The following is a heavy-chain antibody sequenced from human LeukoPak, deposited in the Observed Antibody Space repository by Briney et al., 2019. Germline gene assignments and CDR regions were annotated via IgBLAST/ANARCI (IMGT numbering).Heavy chain of an antibody. J-gene: IGHJ4*02. CDR3: ARYAVAGTNYFDY. Sequence: SETLSLTCTVSGGSVSSGSYYWSWIRQPPGKGLEWIGYIYYSGSTNYNPSLKSRVTISVDTSKNQFSLKLSSVTAADTAVYYCARYAVAGTNYFDYWGQGTLVTVSS. D-gene: IGHD6-19*01. CDR2: IYYSGST. CDR1: GGSVSSGSYY. V-gene: IGHV4-61*01.